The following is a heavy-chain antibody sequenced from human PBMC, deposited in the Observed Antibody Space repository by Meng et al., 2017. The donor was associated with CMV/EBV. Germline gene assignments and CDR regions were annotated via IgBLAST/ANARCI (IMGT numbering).Heavy chain of an antibody. Sequence: SETLSLTCTVSGGSISSSSSYWGWIRQPPGKGLEWIGSIYYSGSTYYNPSLKSRVTISVDTSKNQFSLKLSSVTAADTAVYYCARDSTAYWYYYYYYGMDVWGQGTTVTVSS. CDR2: IYYSGST. D-gene: IGHD2-8*02. V-gene: IGHV4-39*07. CDR3: ARDSTAYWYYYYYYGMDV. J-gene: IGHJ6*02. CDR1: GGSISSSSSY.